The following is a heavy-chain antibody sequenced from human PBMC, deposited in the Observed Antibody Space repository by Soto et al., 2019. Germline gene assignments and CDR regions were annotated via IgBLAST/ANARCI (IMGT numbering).Heavy chain of an antibody. CDR3: ATIAVDSYDY. CDR1: GFTFDDYG. D-gene: IGHD6-19*01. V-gene: IGHV3-9*01. CDR2: ISWNSGSI. Sequence: VQLVESGGGLVQPGRSLRLSCAASGFTFDDYGMHWVRQAPGKGLEWVSSISWNSGSIGYADSVKGRFTISRENAKNSLYLQMNSLRAEDTAFYYCATIAVDSYDYWGQGTLVTVSS. J-gene: IGHJ4*02.